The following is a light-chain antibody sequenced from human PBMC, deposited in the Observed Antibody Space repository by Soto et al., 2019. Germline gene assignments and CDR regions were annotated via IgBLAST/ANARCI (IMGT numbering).Light chain of an antibody. CDR3: QSYDSSLSWV. V-gene: IGLV1-40*01. J-gene: IGLJ2*01. CDR1: SSNIGAGYD. Sequence: QSVLTQPLSVSGAPGQRVTISCTGSSSNIGAGYDVHWYLQLPGTAPKLLIYGNSNRPSGVPDRFSGSKSGTSASLAITGLQAEDEADYYCQSYDSSLSWVFGGGTKLTVL. CDR2: GNS.